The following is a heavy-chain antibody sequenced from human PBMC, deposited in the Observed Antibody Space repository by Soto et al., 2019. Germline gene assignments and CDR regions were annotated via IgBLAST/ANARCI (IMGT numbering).Heavy chain of an antibody. D-gene: IGHD1-7*01. CDR1: GFTFSSYA. V-gene: IGHV3-23*01. CDR2: ISGSGGST. CDR3: AKDVDRNWKYLNWFDP. Sequence: GGSLRLSCAASGFTFSSYAMSWVCQAPGKGLEWVSAISGSGGSTYYADSVKGRFTISRDNSKNTLYLQMNSLRAEDTAVYYCAKDVDRNWKYLNWFDPWGQGTLVTVSS. J-gene: IGHJ5*02.